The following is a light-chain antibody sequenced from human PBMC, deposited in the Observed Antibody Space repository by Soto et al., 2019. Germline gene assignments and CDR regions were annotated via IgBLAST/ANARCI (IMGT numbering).Light chain of an antibody. CDR2: EVS. CDR3: SSLTTSFTYV. Sequence: QSVLTQPASVSGSPGQSVAISCTGTSSDVGAYNYVSWYQQHPGKAPKLLLSEVSNRPSGVSDRFSGSKSGNMASLTISGLQAEDEADYYCSSLTTSFTYVFGTGTKLTVL. J-gene: IGLJ1*01. CDR1: SSDVGAYNY. V-gene: IGLV2-14*01.